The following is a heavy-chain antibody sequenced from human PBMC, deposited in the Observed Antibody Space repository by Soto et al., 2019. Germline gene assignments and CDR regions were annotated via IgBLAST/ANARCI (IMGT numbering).Heavy chain of an antibody. CDR3: ARDHDFWSGYYTGDAFDI. J-gene: IGHJ3*02. CDR2: ISYDGSNK. D-gene: IGHD3-3*01. CDR1: GFTFSSYA. V-gene: IGHV3-30-3*01. Sequence: PGGSLRLSCAASGFTFSSYAMHWVRQAPGKGLEWVAVISYDGSNKYYADSVKGRFTISRDNSKNTLYLQMNSLRAEDTAVYYCARDHDFWSGYYTGDAFDIWGQGTMVTVSS.